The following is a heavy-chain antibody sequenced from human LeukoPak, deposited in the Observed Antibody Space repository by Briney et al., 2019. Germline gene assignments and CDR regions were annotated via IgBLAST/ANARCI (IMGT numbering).Heavy chain of an antibody. Sequence: GGSLRLSCAASGFTFSSYSMNWVRQAPGKGLEWVSSISSSSSYIYYADSVKGRFTISRDNAMNSLYLQMNSLRAEDTAVYYCARGRDYDILTGYYYNWFDPWGQGTLVTVSS. CDR2: ISSSSSYI. D-gene: IGHD3-9*01. CDR3: ARGRDYDILTGYYYNWFDP. CDR1: GFTFSSYS. J-gene: IGHJ5*02. V-gene: IGHV3-21*01.